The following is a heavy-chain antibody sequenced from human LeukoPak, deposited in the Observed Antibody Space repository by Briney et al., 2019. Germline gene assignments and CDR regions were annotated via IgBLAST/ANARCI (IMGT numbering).Heavy chain of an antibody. J-gene: IGHJ4*02. V-gene: IGHV1-8*01. CDR2: MNPNSGNA. D-gene: IGHD3-9*01. CDR3: ARGFRRDYRNFDFERYFDY. Sequence: ASVKVSCKASGYIVTSYDISWVRQATGQGLEWMGWMNPNSGNAAYALKFQGRVTMTRNTSISTAYMELGSLRSEDTAVYYCARGFRRDYRNFDFERYFDYWGQGTLVTVSS. CDR1: GYIVTSYD.